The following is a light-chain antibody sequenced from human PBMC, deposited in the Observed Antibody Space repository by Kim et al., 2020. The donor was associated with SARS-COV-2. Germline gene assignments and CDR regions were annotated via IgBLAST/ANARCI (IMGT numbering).Light chain of an antibody. CDR1: QSISSY. CDR2: GAS. Sequence: EIVMTQSPATLSVSPGERATLSCRASQSISSYLAWYQQKPGQAPRLLIYGASTRATGIPARFSGSGSGTEFTLTITSLQSEDFAVYYCKQYNDWPPGDTFGQGTKLEI. CDR3: KQYNDWPPGDT. V-gene: IGKV3-15*01. J-gene: IGKJ2*01.